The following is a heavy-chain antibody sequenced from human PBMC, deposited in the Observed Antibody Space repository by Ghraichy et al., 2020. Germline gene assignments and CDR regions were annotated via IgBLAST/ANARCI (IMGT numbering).Heavy chain of an antibody. J-gene: IGHJ6*04. Sequence: SETLSLTCAVYGGSFSGYYWSWIRQPPGKGLEWIGEINHSGSTNYNPSLKSRVTISVDTSKNQFSLKLSSVTAADTAVYYCARVRGRAGAYYYFGMDVWGKGTTVTVSS. CDR3: ARVRGRAGAYYYFGMDV. V-gene: IGHV4-34*01. CDR1: GGSFSGYY. D-gene: IGHD3-10*01. CDR2: INHSGST.